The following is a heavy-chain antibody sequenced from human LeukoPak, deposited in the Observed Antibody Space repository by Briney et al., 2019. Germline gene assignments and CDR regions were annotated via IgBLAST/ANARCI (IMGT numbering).Heavy chain of an antibody. CDR3: ARGHLGLSP. CDR2: IHHSGST. Sequence: KPSETLSLTCAVSGYSISSGYCWGWIRQPPGQGLEWIGSIHHSGSTYYNPSLKSRVTISVDTPKNQISLKLSSVTAADTAVYYCARGHLGLSPWGQGTLVTVSS. V-gene: IGHV4-38-2*01. J-gene: IGHJ5*02. CDR1: GYSISSGYC. D-gene: IGHD3-10*01.